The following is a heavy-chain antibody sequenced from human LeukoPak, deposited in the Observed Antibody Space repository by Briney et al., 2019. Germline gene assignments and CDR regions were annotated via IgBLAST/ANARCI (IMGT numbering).Heavy chain of an antibody. CDR1: GGSISSYY. CDR2: IYYSGST. J-gene: IGHJ6*03. V-gene: IGHV4-59*01. Sequence: SETLSLTCTVSGGSISSYYWSWIRQPPGKGLEWIGYIYYSGSTNYNPSLKSRATISVDTSKDQFSLKLSSVTAADTAVYYCARAIYYYMDVWGKGTTVTISS. CDR3: ARAIYYYMDV.